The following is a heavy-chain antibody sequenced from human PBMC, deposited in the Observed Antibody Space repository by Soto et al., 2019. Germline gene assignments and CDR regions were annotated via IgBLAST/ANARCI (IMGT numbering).Heavy chain of an antibody. Sequence: EVQLVESGGGLVKPGGSLRLSCAASGFTFSSYSMNWVRQAPGKGLEWVSSISSGSSYIYYADSVKGRFTIPRDNAKNSLYLQMNSLRAEDTAVYYCAREDTRRIAARPGGYDYWGQGTLVTVSS. D-gene: IGHD6-6*01. CDR2: ISSGSSYI. CDR1: GFTFSSYS. CDR3: AREDTRRIAARPGGYDY. J-gene: IGHJ4*02. V-gene: IGHV3-21*01.